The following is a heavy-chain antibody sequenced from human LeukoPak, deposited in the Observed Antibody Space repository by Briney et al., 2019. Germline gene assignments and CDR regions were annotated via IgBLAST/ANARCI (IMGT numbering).Heavy chain of an antibody. CDR1: GFTFSSYA. CDR3: ARDAVEQRLVHYFDY. CDR2: ISGSGGST. V-gene: IGHV3-23*01. Sequence: GGSLRLSCAASGFTFSSYAMSWVRQAPGTGLEWVSTISGSGGSTYYADSVKGRFTISRDNSKNTLYLQMNSLRAEDTAVYYCARDAVEQRLVHYFDYWGQGTWSPSPQ. J-gene: IGHJ4*02. D-gene: IGHD1/OR15-1a*01.